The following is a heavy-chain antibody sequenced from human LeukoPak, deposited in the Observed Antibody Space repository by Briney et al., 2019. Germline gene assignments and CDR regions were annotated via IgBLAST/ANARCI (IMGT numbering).Heavy chain of an antibody. D-gene: IGHD5-12*01. V-gene: IGHV3-64*01. CDR3: ARARGSYDY. J-gene: IGHJ4*02. CDR2: ISSNVGST. CDR1: GFTFSSYA. Sequence: PGGSLRLSCAASGFTFSSYAMHWVRQAPGKGLEYVSAISSNVGSTYYANSVKGRFTISRYNSQNTLCLQMGRLRAEDMAVYYCARARGSYDYWGQGNLVTVSS.